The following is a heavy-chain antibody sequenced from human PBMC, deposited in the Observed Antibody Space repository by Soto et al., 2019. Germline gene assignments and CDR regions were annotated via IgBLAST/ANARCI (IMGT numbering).Heavy chain of an antibody. CDR3: AKYGSGSYGASALDI. J-gene: IGHJ3*02. V-gene: IGHV3-7*01. D-gene: IGHD3-10*01. CDR1: GFTFGSYW. Sequence: GGSLRLSCAASGFTFGSYWMSWVRQAPGKGLEWVANINPGGREKNYVDSVKGRFSISRDDAEKSHHLQMNSLRVEDTAVYYCAKYGSGSYGASALDIWGQGTMVTVSS. CDR2: INPGGREK.